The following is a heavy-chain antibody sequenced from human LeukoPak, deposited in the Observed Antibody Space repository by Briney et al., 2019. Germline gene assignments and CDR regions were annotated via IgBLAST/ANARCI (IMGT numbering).Heavy chain of an antibody. Sequence: SVKVSCKASGGTFSSYAISWVRQAPGQGLEWMGGIIPIFGTANYAQKFQGRVTITADKSTSTAYMELSSLRSEDTAVYYCARETTLNSSSWNNYYYYYMDVWGKGTTVTVSS. D-gene: IGHD6-13*01. CDR3: ARETTLNSSSWNNYYYYYMDV. V-gene: IGHV1-69*06. CDR2: IIPIFGTA. CDR1: GGTFSSYA. J-gene: IGHJ6*03.